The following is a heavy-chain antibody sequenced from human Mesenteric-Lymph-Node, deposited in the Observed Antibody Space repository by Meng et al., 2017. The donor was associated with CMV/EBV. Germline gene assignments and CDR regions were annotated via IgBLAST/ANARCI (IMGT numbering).Heavy chain of an antibody. CDR1: GFTFDDYG. D-gene: IGHD3-3*01. J-gene: IGHJ4*02. V-gene: IGHV3-20*04. CDR2: INWNGGST. Sequence: GESLKISCAASGFTFDDYGMSWVRQAPGKGLEWVSGINWNGGSTGYADSVKGRFTISRDNAKNTLYLQMNSLRAEDTAVYYCARETEYDFWSGPWGYWGQGTLVTVSS. CDR3: ARETEYDFWSGPWGY.